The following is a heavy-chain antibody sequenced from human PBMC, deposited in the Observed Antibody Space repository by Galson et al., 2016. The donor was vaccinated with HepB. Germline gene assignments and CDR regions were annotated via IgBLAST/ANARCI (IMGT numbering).Heavy chain of an antibody. CDR2: ISSSSNYI. J-gene: IGHJ4*02. Sequence: SLRLSCAASKFTFSSYSMNWVRQAPGKGLEWVSSISSSSNYIYYADSVQGRFTISRDNAKNSLFLQMNSLRAEDTAVYYCARGLYSNSWKGRCYFDYWGQGTLVTVSS. CDR1: KFTFSSYS. V-gene: IGHV3-21*01. D-gene: IGHD6-13*01. CDR3: ARGLYSNSWKGRCYFDY.